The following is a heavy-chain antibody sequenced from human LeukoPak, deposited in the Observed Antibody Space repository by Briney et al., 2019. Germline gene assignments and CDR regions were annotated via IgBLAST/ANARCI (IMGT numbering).Heavy chain of an antibody. Sequence: GASLRLSCAASGFTFSSYAMSWVRQAPGKGLEWVSAISGSGGSTYYADSVKGRFTISRDNSKNTLYLQMNSLRAEDTAVYHCAKDECITSCWWSDYWGQGTLVTVSS. CDR1: GFTFSSYA. V-gene: IGHV3-23*01. CDR2: ISGSGGST. J-gene: IGHJ4*02. D-gene: IGHD2-2*01. CDR3: AKDECITSCWWSDY.